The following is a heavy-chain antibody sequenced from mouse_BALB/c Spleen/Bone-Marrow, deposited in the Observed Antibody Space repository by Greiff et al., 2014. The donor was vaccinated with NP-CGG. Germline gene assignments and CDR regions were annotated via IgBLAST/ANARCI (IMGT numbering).Heavy chain of an antibody. CDR3: ARRGGWLGYFDV. V-gene: IGHV1-9*01. CDR1: GYTFSCYW. Sequence: VKLMESGAELMKPGASVKISCKATGYTFSCYWIEWVKQRPGHGLEWIGEILPGSGSTNYNEKFKGKATFTADTSSNTAYMQLSSLTSEDSAVYYCARRGGWLGYFDVWGAGTTVTVSS. CDR2: ILPGSGST. D-gene: IGHD2-3*01. J-gene: IGHJ1*01.